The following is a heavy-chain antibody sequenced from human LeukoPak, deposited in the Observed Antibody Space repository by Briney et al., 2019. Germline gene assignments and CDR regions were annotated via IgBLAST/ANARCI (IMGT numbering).Heavy chain of an antibody. CDR3: ARVKYSGSYYMDV. CDR1: GFTFSTYW. J-gene: IGHJ6*03. D-gene: IGHD1-26*01. Sequence: PGGSLRLSCAASGFTFSTYWMSWVRQAPGKGLEWVANIKQDGSEKYSVDSVKGRFTISRDNAKNSLYLQMNSLRAEDTAVYYCARVKYSGSYYMDVWGKGTTVTVSS. V-gene: IGHV3-7*01. CDR2: IKQDGSEK.